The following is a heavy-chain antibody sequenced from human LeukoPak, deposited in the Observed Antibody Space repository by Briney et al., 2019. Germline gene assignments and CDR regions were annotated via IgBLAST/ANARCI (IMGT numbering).Heavy chain of an antibody. CDR3: ARGMNFGTNWFDP. Sequence: SETLSLTCTVSGGSISSYYWSWIRQPPGKGLEWIGSIYYSGSTYYNPSLKSRVTISVDTSKNQFSLKLSSVTAADTAVYYCARGMNFGTNWFDPWAREPWSPSPQ. CDR2: IYYSGST. CDR1: GGSISSYY. D-gene: IGHD1-1*01. V-gene: IGHV4-59*04. J-gene: IGHJ5*02.